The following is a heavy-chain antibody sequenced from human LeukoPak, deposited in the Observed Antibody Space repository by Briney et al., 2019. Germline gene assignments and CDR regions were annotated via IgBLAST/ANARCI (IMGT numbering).Heavy chain of an antibody. Sequence: ASVKVSCKASGYTFTTYSLAWVRQAPGQSLEWMGWISVNNGGTNYAQSFQGRVTMTTDTSTSTAYMELRSLRSDDTAVYYCARVRVGAFDIWGQGTMVTVSS. CDR2: ISVNNGGT. CDR1: GYTFTTYS. J-gene: IGHJ3*02. CDR3: ARVRVGAFDI. V-gene: IGHV1-18*01.